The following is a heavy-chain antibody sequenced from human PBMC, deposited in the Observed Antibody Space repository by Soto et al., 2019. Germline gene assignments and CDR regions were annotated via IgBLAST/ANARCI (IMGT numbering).Heavy chain of an antibody. V-gene: IGHV4-34*01. CDR1: GGSFSGYY. Sequence: QVQLQQWGAGLLKPSETLSLTCAVYGGSFSGYYWSWIRQPPGKGLEWIGEINHSGSTNYNPSLKRRVTISVDTSKNQFPLKLSSVTAADTAVYYCARDGVNPGRSSGGYGDYRGRQYYFDYWGQGTLVTVSS. CDR2: INHSGST. CDR3: ARDGVNPGRSSGGYGDYRGRQYYFDY. J-gene: IGHJ4*02. D-gene: IGHD4-17*01.